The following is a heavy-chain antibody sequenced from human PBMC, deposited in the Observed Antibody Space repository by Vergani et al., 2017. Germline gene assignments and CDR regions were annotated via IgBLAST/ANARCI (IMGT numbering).Heavy chain of an antibody. CDR2: IYTSGST. J-gene: IGHJ6*03. D-gene: IGHD4-17*01. CDR1: GGSISSYY. CDR3: AGCRDYGDFEGQYYYMDV. V-gene: IGHV4-4*07. Sequence: QVQLQESGPGLVKPSETLSLTCTVSGGSISSYYWSWIRQPAGKGLEWIGRIYTSGSTNYNPSLKSRVTMSVDTSKNQFSLKLSSVTAADTAVYYCAGCRDYGDFEGQYYYMDVWGKGTTVTVSS.